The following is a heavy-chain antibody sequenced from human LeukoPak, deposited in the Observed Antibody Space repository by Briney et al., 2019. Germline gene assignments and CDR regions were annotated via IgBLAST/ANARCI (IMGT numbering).Heavy chain of an antibody. V-gene: IGHV3-13*01. CDR3: ARGGIQVSGIDEFDY. J-gene: IGHJ4*02. CDR1: GFTFIDYD. CDR2: IGIRGNT. Sequence: GGSLRLSCAASGFTFIDYDMHWVRHVIGKGLEWVSAIGIRGNTHYSGSVKGRFTISRENAESSLYLQMNSLRAEDTAVYYCARGGIQVSGIDEFDYWGQGTLVTVSS. D-gene: IGHD6-19*01.